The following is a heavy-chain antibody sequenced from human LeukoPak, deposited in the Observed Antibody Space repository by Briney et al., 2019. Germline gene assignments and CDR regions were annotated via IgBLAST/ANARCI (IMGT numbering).Heavy chain of an antibody. V-gene: IGHV4-59*08. Sequence: LENLSLTCTVSGGSISSYYWSWIRQPPGKGLEWIGYIYYSGSTNYNPSLKSRVTISVDTSKNQFSLKLSSVTAADTAVYYCARFTYYYDSSGYSQAFDIWGQGTMVTVSS. D-gene: IGHD3-22*01. CDR2: IYYSGST. CDR3: ARFTYYYDSSGYSQAFDI. CDR1: GGSISSYY. J-gene: IGHJ3*02.